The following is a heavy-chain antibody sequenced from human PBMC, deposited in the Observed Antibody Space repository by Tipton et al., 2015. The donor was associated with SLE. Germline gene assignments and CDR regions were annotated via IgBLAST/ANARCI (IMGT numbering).Heavy chain of an antibody. Sequence: SLRLSCAASGFTFSNYAMTWVRQAPGKGLEVVSAISGSGGTTYYADSVQGRFSISRDNSKNTLYLQMRSLTAEDTAVYYCAKSPAMAGGVCNSGVGYFEYWGRGTLVTVSS. J-gene: IGHJ4*02. V-gene: IGHV3-23*01. CDR2: ISGSGGTT. CDR1: GFTFSNYA. D-gene: IGHD2-8*02. CDR3: AKSPAMAGGVCNSGVGYFEY.